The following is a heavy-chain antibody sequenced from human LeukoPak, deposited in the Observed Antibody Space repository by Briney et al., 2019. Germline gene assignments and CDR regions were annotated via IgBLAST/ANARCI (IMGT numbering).Heavy chain of an antibody. CDR3: ARGCSVEWELLCWFDP. Sequence: SETLSLTCAVYIGSFSGYHWSWLRQPPGRGLEWIGEIDHSGNTKYNPSLKSRVTISVDKSKNQLSLKLSSVTAADTAVYYCARGCSVEWELLCWFDPWGQGTLVTVSS. CDR2: IDHSGNT. J-gene: IGHJ5*02. V-gene: IGHV4-34*01. D-gene: IGHD1-26*01. CDR1: IGSFSGYH.